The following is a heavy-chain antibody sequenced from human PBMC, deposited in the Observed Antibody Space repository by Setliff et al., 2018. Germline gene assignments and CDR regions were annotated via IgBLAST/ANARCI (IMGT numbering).Heavy chain of an antibody. CDR2: IPYDGSNK. V-gene: IGHV3-30*02. CDR1: GFTFSYYG. J-gene: IGHJ4*02. D-gene: IGHD6-13*01. CDR3: AKRGDSSSWLEY. Sequence: GGSLRLSCAASGFTFSYYGIHWVRQAPGRGLEWVAFIPYDGSNKYYADSVKGRFTISRDDSKKTLYLQMNSLRAEDTAVYYCAKRGDSSSWLEYWGQGTLVTVSS.